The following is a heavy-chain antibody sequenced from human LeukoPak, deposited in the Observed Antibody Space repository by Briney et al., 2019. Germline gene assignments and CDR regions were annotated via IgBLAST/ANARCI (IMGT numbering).Heavy chain of an antibody. CDR1: GFTFSSYA. Sequence: GGSLRLSCAASGFTFSSYAMSWVRQAPGKGLEWVAVISYDGSNKYSADSVKGRFTISRDNSKNTLNLQMNSLRAEDTAVYYCARRNYYDSSGYRPFTWFDPWGQGTLVTVSS. CDR2: ISYDGSNK. V-gene: IGHV3-30*03. D-gene: IGHD3-22*01. J-gene: IGHJ5*02. CDR3: ARRNYYDSSGYRPFTWFDP.